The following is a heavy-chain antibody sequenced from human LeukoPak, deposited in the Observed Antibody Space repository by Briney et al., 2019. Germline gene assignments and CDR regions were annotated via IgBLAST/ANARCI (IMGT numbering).Heavy chain of an antibody. V-gene: IGHV4-31*03. Sequence: SETLSLTCTVSGGSISSGGYYWSWIRQHPGKGLEWIGYIYYSGSTYYNPSLKSRVTISVDTSKNQFSLKLSSVTAADTAVYYCARVTAYCSGGSCYSLWFDPWGQGTLVTVSS. J-gene: IGHJ5*02. CDR2: IYYSGST. CDR1: GGSISSGGYY. D-gene: IGHD2-15*01. CDR3: ARVTAYCSGGSCYSLWFDP.